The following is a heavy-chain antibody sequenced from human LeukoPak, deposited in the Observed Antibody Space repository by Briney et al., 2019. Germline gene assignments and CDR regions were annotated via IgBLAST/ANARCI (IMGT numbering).Heavy chain of an antibody. J-gene: IGHJ5*02. D-gene: IGHD6-13*01. V-gene: IGHV4-39*01. CDR3: AQSLGSSNWIGNWFDP. Sequence: PSEPLSLTCTVSGGSISSSSHSWGWIRQPPGKGLEWTGIIYYTGRTYYNPSLKSRVTISVDTSKNQFSLKLSSVTAADTAVYYCAQSLGSSNWIGNWFDPWGQGTLVTVSS. CDR2: IYYTGRT. CDR1: GGSISSSSHS.